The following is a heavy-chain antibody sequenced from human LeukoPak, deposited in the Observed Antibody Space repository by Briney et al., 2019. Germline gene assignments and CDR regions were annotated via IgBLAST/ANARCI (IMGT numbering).Heavy chain of an antibody. Sequence: SETLSLTCTVSGGSISSSSYYWGWIRQPPGKGLEWIGSIYYSGSTYYNPSLKSRVTISVDTSKNQFSLKLSSVTAVDTAVYYCARDPATPTRRPKYYFDYWGQGTLVTVSS. D-gene: IGHD1-1*01. V-gene: IGHV4-39*07. CDR1: GGSISSSSYY. J-gene: IGHJ4*02. CDR2: IYYSGST. CDR3: ARDPATPTRRPKYYFDY.